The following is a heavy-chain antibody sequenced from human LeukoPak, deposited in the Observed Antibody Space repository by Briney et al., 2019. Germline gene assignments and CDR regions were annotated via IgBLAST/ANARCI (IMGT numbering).Heavy chain of an antibody. J-gene: IGHJ6*02. CDR3: ARLTSSSWRMGYYYYYGMDV. Sequence: SGTLSLTCTVSGGSISSYYWSWIRQPPGKGLEWIGYIYYSGSTNYNPSLKSRVTISVDTSKNQFSLKLSSVTAADTAVYYCARLTSSSWRMGYYYYYGMDVWGQGTTVTVSS. CDR1: GGSISSYY. D-gene: IGHD6-13*01. CDR2: IYYSGST. V-gene: IGHV4-59*08.